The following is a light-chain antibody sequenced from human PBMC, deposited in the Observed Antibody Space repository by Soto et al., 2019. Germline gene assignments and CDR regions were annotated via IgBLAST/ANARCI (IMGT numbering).Light chain of an antibody. CDR3: AAWDDNLSGWV. J-gene: IGLJ3*02. V-gene: IGLV1-47*02. Sequence: QSVLTQPPSASATPGQRVSISCSGSRSNIGSNYVYWYQQLPGAAPRLLMYSNNQRPSGVPGRFSVSKSGTSASLAISGLRSEDEADYYYAAWDDNLSGWVFGGGTQLTVL. CDR1: RSNIGSNY. CDR2: SNN.